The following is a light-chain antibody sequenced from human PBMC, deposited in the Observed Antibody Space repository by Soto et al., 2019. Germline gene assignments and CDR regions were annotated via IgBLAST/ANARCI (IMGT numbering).Light chain of an antibody. CDR2: GAS. CDR3: QQRYNWPLT. Sequence: EIVLTQSPGTLSLSPGEKATLSCRASQSVSSSLAWYQQKPGQAPRLLIYGASNGAAGIPARFSGTGSGTDFTLTISSLEPDDFAVYYCQQRYNWPLTFGGGTKVEIK. J-gene: IGKJ4*01. CDR1: QSVSSS. V-gene: IGKV3-11*01.